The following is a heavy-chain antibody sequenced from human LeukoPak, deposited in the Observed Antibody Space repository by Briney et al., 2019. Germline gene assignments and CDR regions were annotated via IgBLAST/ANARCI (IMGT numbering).Heavy chain of an antibody. CDR2: IKRKTNDGSI. J-gene: IGHJ4*02. CDR3: TTEGGVVVTMLDY. V-gene: IGHV3-15*01. CDR1: GITFSNAW. Sequence: GSLRLSRAASGITFSNAWLKWVPQAPRKGAEWVGRIKRKTNDGSIDYGARVKGRFSISRDDSKDTLFLQMKRLKSEDTAVYYCTTEGGVVVTMLDYWGQGALVSVSS. D-gene: IGHD3-10*02.